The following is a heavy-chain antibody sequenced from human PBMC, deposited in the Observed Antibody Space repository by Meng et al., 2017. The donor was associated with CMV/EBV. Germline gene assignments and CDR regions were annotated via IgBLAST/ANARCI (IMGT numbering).Heavy chain of an antibody. J-gene: IGHJ4*02. CDR2: ISSSGSTI. Sequence: GESLKISCAASGFTFSSYEMNWVRQAPGKGLEWVSYISSSGSTIYYADSVKGRFTISRDNAKNSLYLQINSLRAEDTAVYYCARDMVVPATASYYFDYWGQGTLVTVSS. CDR3: ARDMVVPATASYYFDY. V-gene: IGHV3-48*03. CDR1: GFTFSSYE. D-gene: IGHD2-2*01.